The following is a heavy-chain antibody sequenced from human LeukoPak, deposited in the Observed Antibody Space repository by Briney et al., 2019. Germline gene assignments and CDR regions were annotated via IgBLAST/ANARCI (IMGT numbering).Heavy chain of an antibody. J-gene: IGHJ4*02. CDR2: ISTYNGNT. CDR3: ARDPTEDFWSGFSSYFDF. V-gene: IGHV1-18*01. D-gene: IGHD3-3*01. Sequence: ASVKVSCKASGYTFTTYGLSWVRQAPGQGLEWMGGISTYNGNTNYAQKFQGRVTMTTDTSTSTAYMELRSLRSDDTAVYYCARDPTEDFWSGFSSYFDFWGQGTLVTVSS. CDR1: GYTFTTYG.